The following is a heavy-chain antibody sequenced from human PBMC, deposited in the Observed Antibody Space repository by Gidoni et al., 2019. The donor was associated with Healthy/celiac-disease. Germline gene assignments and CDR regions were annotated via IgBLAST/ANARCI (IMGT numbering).Heavy chain of an antibody. V-gene: IGHV1-69*04. Sequence: QVQLVQSGAEVKKPGYSVKVSCKASGGTFSSYAISWVRQAPGQGLEWMGRFIPILGIANYAQKFQGRVTITADKSTSTAYMELGSLRSEDTAVYYCATRARIAAAGNVDYWGQGTLVTVSS. J-gene: IGHJ4*02. CDR1: GGTFSSYA. D-gene: IGHD6-13*01. CDR2: FIPILGIA. CDR3: ATRARIAAAGNVDY.